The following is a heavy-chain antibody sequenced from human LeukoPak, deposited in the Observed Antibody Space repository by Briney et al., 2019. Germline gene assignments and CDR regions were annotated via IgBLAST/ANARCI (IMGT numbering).Heavy chain of an antibody. D-gene: IGHD2-8*02. CDR1: GFTFSNYG. CDR2: IWSDGSNK. J-gene: IGHJ4*02. CDR3: AIGSSENGGVFDS. V-gene: IGHV3-33*01. Sequence: GGSMRLSCGASGFTFSNYGMHWVRQAPGKGLEWVAVIWSDGSNKYYADSVKGRVTISRDNSKNTLYLQLNNLGAEDTAVYYCAIGSSENGGVFDSWGQGTLVTVSS.